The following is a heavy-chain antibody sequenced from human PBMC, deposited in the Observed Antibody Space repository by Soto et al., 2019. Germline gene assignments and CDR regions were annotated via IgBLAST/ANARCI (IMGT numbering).Heavy chain of an antibody. D-gene: IGHD3-3*01. J-gene: IGHJ4*02. CDR1: EFTFSNYA. CDR3: AREFRSGPFDY. Sequence: GGALRLSCAASEFTFSNYAMSWVRQAPGKGLEWVSAISYGGGTTYYADSVKGRFTISRDNSQNTLYLQMNSLRAEDTAVYYCAREFRSGPFDYWGQATLVTVSS. CDR2: ISYGGGTT. V-gene: IGHV3-23*01.